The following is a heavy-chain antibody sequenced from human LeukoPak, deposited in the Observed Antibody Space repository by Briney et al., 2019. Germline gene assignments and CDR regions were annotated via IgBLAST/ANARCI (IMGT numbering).Heavy chain of an antibody. CDR1: GFTFSSYG. CDR3: AKDYGQGAFDI. J-gene: IGHJ3*02. CDR2: ISYDGSNK. D-gene: IGHD4-17*01. V-gene: IGHV3-30*18. Sequence: PGGSLRLSCAASGFTFSSYGMHWVRQAPGKGLEWVAVISYDGSNKYYADSVKGRFTISRDNSKNTLYLQMNSLRAEDTAVYYCAKDYGQGAFDIWGQGTMVTVSS.